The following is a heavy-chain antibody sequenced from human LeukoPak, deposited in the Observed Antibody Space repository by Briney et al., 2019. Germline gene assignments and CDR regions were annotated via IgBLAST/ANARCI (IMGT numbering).Heavy chain of an antibody. CDR1: GDSVSSNSAA. J-gene: IGHJ5*02. Sequence: SQTLSLTCAISGDSVSSNSAAWNWLRQPPGKGLEWLGYIYYSGSTNYNPSLKSRVTISVDTSKNQFSLKLSSVTAADTAVYYCAREGGSYPNWFDPWGQGTLVTVSS. V-gene: IGHV4-61*01. CDR3: AREGGSYPNWFDP. CDR2: IYYSGST. D-gene: IGHD1-26*01.